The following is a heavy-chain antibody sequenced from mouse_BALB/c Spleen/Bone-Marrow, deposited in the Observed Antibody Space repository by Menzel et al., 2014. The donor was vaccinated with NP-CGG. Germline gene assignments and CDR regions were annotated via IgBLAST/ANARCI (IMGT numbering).Heavy chain of an antibody. CDR2: SRNKANDYTT. Sequence: EVMLVESGGGLVQPGGSLRLSCATSGFTFSDFYMEWVRQPPGKRLEWIAASRNKANDYTTEYGASVKGRFIVSRDTSQSILYLQMNALRAEDTAIYYCARYRYPGYFDVWGAGTTVTVSS. D-gene: IGHD2-14*01. J-gene: IGHJ1*01. CDR1: GFTFSDFY. CDR3: ARYRYPGYFDV. V-gene: IGHV7-1*02.